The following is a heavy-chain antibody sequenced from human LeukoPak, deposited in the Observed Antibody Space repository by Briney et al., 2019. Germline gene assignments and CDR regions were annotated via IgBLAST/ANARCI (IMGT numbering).Heavy chain of an antibody. CDR3: ARYLFHGGWASYYYYMDV. J-gene: IGHJ6*03. CDR1: GGSISSSSYY. Sequence: SETLSLTCTVSGGSISSSSYYWGWIRQPPGKGLEWIGSIYYSGSTYYNPSLKSRVTISVDTSKNQFSLKLSSVTAADTAVYYCARYLFHGGWASYYYYMDVWGKGTTVTISS. V-gene: IGHV4-39*01. D-gene: IGHD6-19*01. CDR2: IYYSGST.